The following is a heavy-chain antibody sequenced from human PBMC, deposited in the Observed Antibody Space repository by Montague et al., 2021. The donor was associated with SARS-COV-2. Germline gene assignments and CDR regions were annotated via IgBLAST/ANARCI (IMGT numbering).Heavy chain of an antibody. CDR3: ARDMIRGAPDYFDH. CDR2: ISYDGKVK. CDR1: GFTFSSYP. J-gene: IGHJ4*02. V-gene: IGHV3-30*04. D-gene: IGHD3-10*01. Sequence: SLRLSCAASGFTFSSYPMHWVRQAPGKGLDWVAVISYDGKVKVYADSVKGRFTISRDDSKSTLYLQMNSLKTEDTAVYYCARDMIRGAPDYFDHWGQGTLVTVSS.